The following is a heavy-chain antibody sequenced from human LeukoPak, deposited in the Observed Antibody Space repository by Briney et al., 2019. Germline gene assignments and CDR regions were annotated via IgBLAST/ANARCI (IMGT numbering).Heavy chain of an antibody. CDR2: IYYSGST. D-gene: IGHD3-10*01. CDR3: ARRVGSYYYYMDV. V-gene: IGHV4-39*01. CDR1: GGSISSSSYY. J-gene: IGHJ6*03. Sequence: SETLSLTCTVSGGSISSSSYYWGWIRQPPGKGLEWIGSIYYSGSTYYNPSLKSRVTISVDTSKNQFSLKLGSVTAADTAVYYCARRVGSYYYYMDVWGKGTTVTVSS.